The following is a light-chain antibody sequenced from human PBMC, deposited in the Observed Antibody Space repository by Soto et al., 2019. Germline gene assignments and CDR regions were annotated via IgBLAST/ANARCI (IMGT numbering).Light chain of an antibody. Sequence: QSVLTQPASVSGSPGQSITISCTGTSNDIGLYNYVSWYQQHPGKAPKLMIYEVSNRPSGVSNRFSGSKSGNTASLTISGLQAEDEADYYCSSYTSSSTPVFGGGTKLTVL. CDR3: SSYTSSSTPV. CDR2: EVS. CDR1: SNDIGLYNY. J-gene: IGLJ2*01. V-gene: IGLV2-14*01.